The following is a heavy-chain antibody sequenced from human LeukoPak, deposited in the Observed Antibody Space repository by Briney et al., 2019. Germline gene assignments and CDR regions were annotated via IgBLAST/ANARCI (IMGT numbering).Heavy chain of an antibody. Sequence: SETLSLTCTVSSGSINSYYLGWVRQPPGKGLEWIGRIYTTGATQYNPSLKSRVTMSIDTSTNQFSLNLRSMTAADTAVYYCGRQGYTASYYFLDFWSQGTLVAVS. V-gene: IGHV4-4*07. J-gene: IGHJ4*02. D-gene: IGHD1-26*01. CDR2: IYTTGAT. CDR1: SGSINSYY. CDR3: GRQGYTASYYFLDF.